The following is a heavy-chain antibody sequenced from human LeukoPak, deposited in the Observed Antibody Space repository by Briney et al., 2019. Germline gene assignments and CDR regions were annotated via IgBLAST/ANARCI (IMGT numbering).Heavy chain of an antibody. D-gene: IGHD4-17*01. V-gene: IGHV3-15*01. CDR3: TPDDYGDTS. CDR1: GFTFDDYA. CDR2: IKSKTDGGTT. J-gene: IGHJ5*02. Sequence: PGGSLRLSCAASGFTFDDYAMHWVRQAPGKGLEWVGRIKSKTDGGTTDYAAPVKGRFIISRDDSKNTLYLQMNSLKTEDTAVYYCTPDDYGDTSWGQGTLVTVSS.